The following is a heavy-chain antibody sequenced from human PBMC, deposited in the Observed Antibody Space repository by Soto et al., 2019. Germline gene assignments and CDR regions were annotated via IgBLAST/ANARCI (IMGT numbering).Heavy chain of an antibody. D-gene: IGHD6-13*01. J-gene: IGHJ4*02. CDR3: AKDSSSWTYFDY. Sequence: PGGSLRLSCAASGFSFEDYAMHWVRQAPGKGLEWVSGIAWNSGIIGYADSVKGRFTISRDNSKNTLYLQMNSLRAEDTAVYYCAKDSSSWTYFDYWGQGTLVTV. V-gene: IGHV3-9*01. CDR1: GFSFEDYA. CDR2: IAWNSGII.